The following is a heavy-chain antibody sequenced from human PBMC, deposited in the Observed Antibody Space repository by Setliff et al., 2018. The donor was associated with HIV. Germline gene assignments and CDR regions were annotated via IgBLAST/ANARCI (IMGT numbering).Heavy chain of an antibody. Sequence: NPSETLSLTCTVSGGSISSYYWNWIRQSAGKGLEWIGRIDTSESTNYNPSLKSRVTMSVDTSNHQFSLKLSSVTAADTAVYYCARQVDTLVRGVRALAHFDLWGRGTLVPSPQ. D-gene: IGHD3-10*01. CDR2: IDTSEST. V-gene: IGHV4-4*07. J-gene: IGHJ2*01. CDR1: GGSISSYY. CDR3: ARQVDTLVRGVRALAHFDL.